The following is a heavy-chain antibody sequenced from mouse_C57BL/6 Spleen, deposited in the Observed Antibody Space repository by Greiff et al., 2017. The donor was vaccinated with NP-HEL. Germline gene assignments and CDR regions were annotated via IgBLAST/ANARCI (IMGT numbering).Heavy chain of an antibody. J-gene: IGHJ2*01. CDR1: GYTFTSYW. CDR2: IYPSDSET. V-gene: IGHV1-61*01. Sequence: QVQLQQPGAELVRPGSSVKLSCKASGYTFTSYWMEWVKQRPGQGLEWIGNIYPSDSETHYNQTFKDKATLTVDKSSSTAYMQLSSLTSEDSAVYYCATGTGGDVDYWGQGTTLTVSS. D-gene: IGHD3-3*01. CDR3: ATGTGGDVDY.